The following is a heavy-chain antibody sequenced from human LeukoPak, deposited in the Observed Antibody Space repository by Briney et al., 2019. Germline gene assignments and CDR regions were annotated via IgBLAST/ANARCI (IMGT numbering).Heavy chain of an antibody. CDR3: ARLDNYASGTAFDY. CDR1: GGSISSGGYS. Sequence: SETLSLTCAVSGGSISSGGYSWSWIRQPPGKGLEWIGYIYDSGNPYYNPSIKSRVAISVDRSKNQFSLKLSSVTAADTAVYSCARLDNYASGTAFDYWGQGTLVTVSS. J-gene: IGHJ4*02. CDR2: IYDSGNP. D-gene: IGHD3-10*01. V-gene: IGHV4-30-2*01.